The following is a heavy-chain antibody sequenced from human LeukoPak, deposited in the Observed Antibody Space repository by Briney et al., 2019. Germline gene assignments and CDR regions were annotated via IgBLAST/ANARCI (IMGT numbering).Heavy chain of an antibody. J-gene: IGHJ6*02. CDR3: ARVDSSGYRYYYYGLDV. D-gene: IGHD3-22*01. CDR1: GFTFSSYA. CDR2: ISSDGNNI. V-gene: IGHV3-30*03. Sequence: GGSLRLSCPASGFTFSSYAMSWVRQAPGKGLEWVAVISSDGNNIYYADSVKGRFTISRDNSKNTLYLQMNSLRADDTAVYYCARVDSSGYRYYYYGLDVWGQGTTVTVSS.